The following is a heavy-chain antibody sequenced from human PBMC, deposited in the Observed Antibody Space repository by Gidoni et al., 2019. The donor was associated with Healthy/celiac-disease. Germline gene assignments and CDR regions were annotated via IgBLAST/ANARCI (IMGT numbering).Heavy chain of an antibody. Sequence: EVQLVESGGGLVQPGGSLRLSCAASGFTFSSYEMNWVRQAPGKGLGVVSYISSSGSTIYYADAVKGRFTISRDNAKNSLYLQMNSLRAEDTAVYYCAREERWLQFRGPLRGDAFDIWGQGTMVTVSS. CDR1: GFTFSSYE. CDR2: ISSSGSTI. V-gene: IGHV3-48*03. CDR3: AREERWLQFRGPLRGDAFDI. J-gene: IGHJ3*02. D-gene: IGHD5-12*01.